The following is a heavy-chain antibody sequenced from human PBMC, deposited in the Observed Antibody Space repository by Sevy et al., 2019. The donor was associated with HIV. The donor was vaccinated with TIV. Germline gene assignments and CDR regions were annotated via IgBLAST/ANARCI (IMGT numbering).Heavy chain of an antibody. D-gene: IGHD3-22*01. V-gene: IGHV7-4-1*02. Sequence: ALVKVSCKASGYTFSSYAMNWVRQAPGQGLEWMGWINTNTGNPTYTQGFTGRFVFSLDTSVSTAYLQISSLKAEDTAVYYCARDLYYDSSAYSDYWGQGTLVTVSS. CDR2: INTNTGNP. J-gene: IGHJ4*02. CDR1: GYTFSSYA. CDR3: ARDLYYDSSAYSDY.